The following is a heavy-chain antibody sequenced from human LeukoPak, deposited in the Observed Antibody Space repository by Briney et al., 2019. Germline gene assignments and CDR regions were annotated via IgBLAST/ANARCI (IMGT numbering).Heavy chain of an antibody. J-gene: IGHJ4*02. V-gene: IGHV4-59*12. CDR2: IYYSGST. D-gene: IGHD5-12*01. CDR1: GGSISSYY. CDR3: ARGGSWRGYGVMFDY. Sequence: SETLSLTCTVSGGSISSYYWSWIRQPPGKGLEWIGYIYYSGSTNYNPSLKSRVTMSVDTSKNQFSLKLSSVTAADTAVYYCARGGSWRGYGVMFDYWGQGTLVTVSS.